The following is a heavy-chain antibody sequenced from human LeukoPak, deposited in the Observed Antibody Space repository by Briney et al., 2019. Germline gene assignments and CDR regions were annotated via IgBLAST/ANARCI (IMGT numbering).Heavy chain of an antibody. CDR2: ISYDGSNK. D-gene: IGHD3/OR15-3a*01. CDR3: ARDGTEGNAFDI. CDR1: GFTFGSYA. V-gene: IGHV3-30-3*01. J-gene: IGHJ3*02. Sequence: GGSLRLSCAASGFTFGSYAMHWVRQAPGKGLEWVAVISYDGSNKYYADSVKGRFTISRDNSKNTLYLQMNSLRAEDTAVYYCARDGTEGNAFDIWGQGTMVTVSS.